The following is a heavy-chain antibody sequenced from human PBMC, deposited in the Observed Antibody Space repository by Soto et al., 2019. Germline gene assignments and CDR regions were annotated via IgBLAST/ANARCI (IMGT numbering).Heavy chain of an antibody. V-gene: IGHV3-30*18. CDR3: AKGDSAGWPNNWLDP. CDR1: GFTFSSYA. CDR2: ISYDGSNL. Sequence: QVQLVESGGGVVQPGRSLRLSCAASGFTFSSYAMHWVRQAPGKGREWVAVISYDGSNLYYTYSVRGRFTISRDSSNNTLYLQMNSLRTEDTAVYYCAKGDSAGWPNNWLDPWGQGTLVTVSS. D-gene: IGHD6-19*01. J-gene: IGHJ5*02.